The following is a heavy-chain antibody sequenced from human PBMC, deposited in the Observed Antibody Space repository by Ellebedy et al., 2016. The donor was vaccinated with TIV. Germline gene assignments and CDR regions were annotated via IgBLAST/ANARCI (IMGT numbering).Heavy chain of an antibody. CDR3: AKGPGYSSSWYVDY. CDR1: GFTFSNYG. CDR2: ISSNGGST. V-gene: IGHV3-64*04. D-gene: IGHD6-13*01. Sequence: GESLKISCAASGFTFSNYGMHWVRQAPGKGLEYVSAISSNGGSTYYADSVKGRITISRDKSKNTLYLQMNSLRAEDTAVYYCAKGPGYSSSWYVDYWGQGTLVTVSS. J-gene: IGHJ4*02.